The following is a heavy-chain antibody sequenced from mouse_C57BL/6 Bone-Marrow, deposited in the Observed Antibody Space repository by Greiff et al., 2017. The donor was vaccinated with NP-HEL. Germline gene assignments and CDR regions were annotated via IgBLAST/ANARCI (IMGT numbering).Heavy chain of an antibody. CDR1: GFTFSSYG. Sequence: EVKLMESGGDLVKPGGSLKLSCAASGFTFSSYGMSWVRQTPDKRLEWVATISSGGSYTYYPDSVKGRFTISRDNAKNTLYLQMSSLKSEDTAMYCCARGLLCVYWGQGTSVTVSS. CDR2: ISSGGSYT. CDR3: ARGLLCVY. D-gene: IGHD2-1*01. J-gene: IGHJ4*01. V-gene: IGHV5-6*01.